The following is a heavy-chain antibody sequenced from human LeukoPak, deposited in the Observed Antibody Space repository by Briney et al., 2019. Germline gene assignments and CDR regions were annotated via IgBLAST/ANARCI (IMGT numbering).Heavy chain of an antibody. CDR3: ASHRGDYATGYFDY. J-gene: IGHJ4*02. CDR2: ISYDGSNK. CDR1: GLTFRNYG. V-gene: IGHV3-30*03. D-gene: IGHD1-1*01. Sequence: GGSLRLSCAASGLTFRNYGMHWVRQAPGKGLEWVAIISYDGSNKYYADSVRGRFTISKDNSQNTLYLQMNSLRAEDTAVYYCASHRGDYATGYFDYWGQGTLVTVPS.